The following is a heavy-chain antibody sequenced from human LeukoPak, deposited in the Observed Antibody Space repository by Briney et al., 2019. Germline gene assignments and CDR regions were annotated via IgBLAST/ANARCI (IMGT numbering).Heavy chain of an antibody. CDR3: ARERRDGYKTWLDY. CDR2: ISYDGSNK. Sequence: GGSLRLSCAASGFTFSSYAMHWVRQAPGKGLEWVAVISYDGSNKYYADSVKSRFTISRDNSKNTLYLQMNSLRAEDTAVYYCARERRDGYKTWLDYWGQGTLVTVSS. CDR1: GFTFSSYA. D-gene: IGHD5-24*01. J-gene: IGHJ4*02. V-gene: IGHV3-30-3*01.